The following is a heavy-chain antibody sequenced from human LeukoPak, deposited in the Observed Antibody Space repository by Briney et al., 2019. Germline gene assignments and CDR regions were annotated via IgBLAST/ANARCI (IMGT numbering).Heavy chain of an antibody. CDR1: GGSISSHY. CDR2: IYYSGST. V-gene: IGHV4-59*11. CDR3: ARDKLYSGSYYAFDI. D-gene: IGHD1-26*01. Sequence: SETLSLTCTVSGGSISSHYWSWIRQPPGKGLEWIGYIYYSGSTNYNPSLKGRVTISVDTSKNQFSLKLSSVTAADTAVYYCARDKLYSGSYYAFDIWGQGTMVTVSS. J-gene: IGHJ3*02.